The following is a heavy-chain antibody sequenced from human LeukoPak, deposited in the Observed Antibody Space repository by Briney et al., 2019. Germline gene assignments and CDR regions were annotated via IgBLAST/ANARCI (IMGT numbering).Heavy chain of an antibody. V-gene: IGHV3-23*01. D-gene: IGHD2-8*01. CDR2: ISGSGGST. Sequence: TGGSLRLSCAASGFTFSSYAMSWVRQAPGKGLEWVSAISGSGGSTYYADSVKGRFTISRDNSKNTLYLQMNSLRAEDTAVYYCAKDAMDCTNGVCYDDNRFDPWGQGTLVTVSS. CDR1: GFTFSSYA. CDR3: AKDAMDCTNGVCYDDNRFDP. J-gene: IGHJ5*02.